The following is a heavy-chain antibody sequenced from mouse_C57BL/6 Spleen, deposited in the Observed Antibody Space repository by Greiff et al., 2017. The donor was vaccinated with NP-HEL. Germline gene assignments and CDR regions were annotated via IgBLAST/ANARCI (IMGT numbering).Heavy chain of an antibody. CDR2: IDPETGGT. Sequence: QVQLQQSGAELVRPGASVTLSCKASGYTFTDYEMHWVKQTPVHGLEWIGAIDPETGGTAYNQKFKGKAILTADKSSSTAYMELRSLTSEDSAVYYCTRGGTGYWYFDVWGTGTTVTVSS. V-gene: IGHV1-15*01. J-gene: IGHJ1*03. CDR3: TRGGTGYWYFDV. CDR1: GYTFTDYE. D-gene: IGHD4-1*01.